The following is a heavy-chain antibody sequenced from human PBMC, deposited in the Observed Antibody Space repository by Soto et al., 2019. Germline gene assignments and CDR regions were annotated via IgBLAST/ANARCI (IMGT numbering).Heavy chain of an antibody. CDR1: GGTFSSYA. CDR3: ARDNLSIAARLTYYYYGMDV. D-gene: IGHD6-6*01. Sequence: SVKVSCKASGGTFSSYAISWVRQAPGQGLEWMGGIIPIFGTANYAQKFQGRVTITADESTSTAYMELSSLRSEDTAVYYCARDNLSIAARLTYYYYGMDVWGQGTTVTVSS. CDR2: IIPIFGTA. J-gene: IGHJ6*02. V-gene: IGHV1-69*13.